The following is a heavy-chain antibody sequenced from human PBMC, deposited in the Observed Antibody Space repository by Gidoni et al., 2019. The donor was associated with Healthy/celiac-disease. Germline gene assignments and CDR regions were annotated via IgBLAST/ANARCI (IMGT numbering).Heavy chain of an antibody. D-gene: IGHD6-6*01. V-gene: IGHV2-26*01. CDR3: ARIKGAARRLSYYYGMDV. CDR2: IFSNDEK. J-gene: IGHJ6*02. Sequence: QVTLKESGPVLVKPTETLTLTCTVSGFSLSNARMGVSWIRQPPGKALEWLAHIFSNDEKSYSTSLKSRLTISKDTSKSQVVLTMTNMDPVDTATYYCARIKGAARRLSYYYGMDVWGQGTTVTVSS. CDR1: GFSLSNARMG.